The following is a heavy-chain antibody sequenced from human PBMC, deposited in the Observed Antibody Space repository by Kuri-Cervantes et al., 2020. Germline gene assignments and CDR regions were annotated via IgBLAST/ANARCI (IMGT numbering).Heavy chain of an antibody. CDR1: GFTFSTYW. D-gene: IGHD5-12*01. J-gene: IGHJ4*02. V-gene: IGHV3-7*01. Sequence: GESLKISCAASGFTFSTYWMSWVRQAPGKGLEWVANIKGDGSEKYYVDSVKGRFTISRDNAQNSLYLQMNSLRAEDTAVYYCARLYSGYDYWFYYFDYWGQGTLVTVSS. CDR2: IKGDGSEK. CDR3: ARLYSGYDYWFYYFDY.